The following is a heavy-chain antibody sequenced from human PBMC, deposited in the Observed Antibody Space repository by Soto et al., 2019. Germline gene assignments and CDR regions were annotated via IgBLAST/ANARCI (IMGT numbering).Heavy chain of an antibody. CDR2: IYWNEDK. CDR1: AFSLSTIGVG. V-gene: IGHV2-5*01. D-gene: IGHD1-1*01. J-gene: IGHJ4*02. Sequence: SGPTLVNPTQTLTLTCTFSAFSLSTIGVGVGWIRQPPGKPLEWLAVIYWNEDKRYSRSLKSRLSITKDTSNNQVVLTMTTMDPVDTATYSCLPPVPVQTITGGHYFDYWGQGILVTVSS. CDR3: LPPVPVQTITGGHYFDY.